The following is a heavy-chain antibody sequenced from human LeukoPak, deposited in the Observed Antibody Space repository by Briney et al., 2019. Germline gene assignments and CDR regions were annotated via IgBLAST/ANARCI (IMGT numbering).Heavy chain of an antibody. Sequence: SETLSLTCTVSGGSISSYYWSWIRQPPGKGLEWIGYIYYSGSTNYNPSLKSRVTISVDTSKNQFSLKLSSVTAADTAVYYCARGRDGSGSRFDYWGQGTLVTVYS. CDR1: GGSISSYY. CDR3: ARGRDGSGSRFDY. J-gene: IGHJ4*02. D-gene: IGHD3-10*01. V-gene: IGHV4-59*01. CDR2: IYYSGST.